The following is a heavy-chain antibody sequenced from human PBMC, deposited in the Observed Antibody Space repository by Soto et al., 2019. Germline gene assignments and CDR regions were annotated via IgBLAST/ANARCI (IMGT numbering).Heavy chain of an antibody. CDR1: GGTFSSYT. CDR2: IIPILGIA. J-gene: IGHJ4*02. Sequence: SVKVSCKASGGTFSSYTISWVRQAPGQGLEWMGRIIPILGIANYAQKFQGRVTITADKSTSTAYMELSSLRSEDTAVYYCARTPYAPDRGVVPAAVYYFDYWGQGTLVTVSS. CDR3: ARTPYAPDRGVVPAAVYYFDY. D-gene: IGHD2-2*01. V-gene: IGHV1-69*02.